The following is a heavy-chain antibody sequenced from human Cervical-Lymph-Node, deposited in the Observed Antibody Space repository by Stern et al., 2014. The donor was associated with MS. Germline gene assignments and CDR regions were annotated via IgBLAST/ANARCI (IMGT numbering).Heavy chain of an antibody. CDR3: AREIFGVNTAAMAPDAFDT. J-gene: IGHJ3*02. V-gene: IGHV3-53*01. CDR2: IYTDDST. CDR1: GFTVSNNY. Sequence: EVQLEESGGGLIQPGGSLRLSCAAPGFTVSNNYMSWVRQAPGKGLEWVSLIYTDDSTYYAGSVKGRFTISRDSSKNKLFLQMHSRRAEDTAVYYCAREIFGVNTAAMAPDAFDTWGQGKMVTV. D-gene: IGHD3-3*01.